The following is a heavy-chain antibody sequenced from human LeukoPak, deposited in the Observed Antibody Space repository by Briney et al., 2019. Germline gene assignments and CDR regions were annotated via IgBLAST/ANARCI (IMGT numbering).Heavy chain of an antibody. CDR1: GDSVSSNSAA. J-gene: IGHJ5*02. CDR2: TYYRSKWYH. CDR3: ARAMAISGNNCFDP. D-gene: IGHD5-24*01. Sequence: SQTLSLTCAISGDSVSSNSAAWNWIRQSPSRGLEWLGRTYYRSKWYHDCAASVKGRMSISSDTLTNQFSLHLNSVTPEDTAVYYCARAMAISGNNCFDPWGQGSLVTVSS. V-gene: IGHV6-1*01.